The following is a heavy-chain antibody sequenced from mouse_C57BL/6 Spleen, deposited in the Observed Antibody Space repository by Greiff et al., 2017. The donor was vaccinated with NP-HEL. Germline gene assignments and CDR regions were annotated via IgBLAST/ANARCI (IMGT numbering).Heavy chain of an antibody. J-gene: IGHJ4*01. CDR1: GFNFTSYC. CDR3: TRQLRLPAMDY. Sequence: QVQLQQPGAELVKPGASVKMSCKASGFNFTSYCITWVKQRPGQGLEWIGDIYPGSGSTNYNEKFKSKATLTVDTSSSTAYMQLSSLTSEDTAVYYCTRQLRLPAMDYWGQGTSVTVSA. V-gene: IGHV1-55*01. CDR2: IYPGSGST. D-gene: IGHD3-2*02.